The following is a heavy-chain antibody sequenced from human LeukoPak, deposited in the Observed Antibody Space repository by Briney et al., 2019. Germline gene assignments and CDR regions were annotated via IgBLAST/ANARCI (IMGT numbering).Heavy chain of an antibody. CDR1: GGSISSYY. J-gene: IGHJ4*02. CDR3: ARSKDILTGYCFDY. V-gene: IGHV4-59*01. D-gene: IGHD3-9*01. Sequence: SETLSLTCTVSGGSISSYYWSWIRQPPGQGLGWIGYIYYSGSTNYNPSLKSRVTISVDTSKNQFSLKLSSVTAADTAVYYCARSKDILTGYCFDYWGQGTLVTVSS. CDR2: IYYSGST.